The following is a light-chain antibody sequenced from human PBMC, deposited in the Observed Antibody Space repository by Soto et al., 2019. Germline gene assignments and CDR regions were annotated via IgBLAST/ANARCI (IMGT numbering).Light chain of an antibody. J-gene: IGKJ5*01. V-gene: IGKV1-39*01. Sequence: DIQMTQSPSSLSASVGDRVTITCRASQSISSYLNWYQQKPGKAPKLLIYAASSLQSGVPSRFSGSGSGTDFTLTISSLQPEDFATYYCQQSYSTTINFGQGTRLEI. CDR3: QQSYSTTIN. CDR1: QSISSY. CDR2: AAS.